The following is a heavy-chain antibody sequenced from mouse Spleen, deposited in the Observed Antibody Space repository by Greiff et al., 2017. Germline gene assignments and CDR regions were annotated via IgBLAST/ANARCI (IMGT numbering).Heavy chain of an antibody. CDR2: ISSGGST. CDR1: GFTFSSYA. J-gene: IGHJ4*01. D-gene: IGHD1-1*01. Sequence: EVKLMESGGGLVKPGGSLKLSCAASGFTFSSYALSWVRQTPEKRLEWVASISSGGSTYYPDSVKGRFTISRDNARNILYLQMSSLRSEDTAMYYCARDYGSRANAMDYWGQGTSVTVSS. V-gene: IGHV5-6-5*01. CDR3: ARDYGSRANAMDY.